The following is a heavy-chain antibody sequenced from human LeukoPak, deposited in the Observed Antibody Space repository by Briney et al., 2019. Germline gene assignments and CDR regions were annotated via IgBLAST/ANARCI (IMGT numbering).Heavy chain of an antibody. CDR3: ARDFHYGSGSYYDAFDI. Sequence: PGGSLRLSCAPSGSTFSSYAMDWVRPPPGKGLGWVAVLSYDGSNKYHADSVKGRFTISRDNSKNTLYLQMNSLRAEDTAVYYCARDFHYGSGSYYDAFDIWGQGTMVTVSS. CDR1: GSTFSSYA. D-gene: IGHD3-10*01. CDR2: LSYDGSNK. J-gene: IGHJ3*02. V-gene: IGHV3-30*04.